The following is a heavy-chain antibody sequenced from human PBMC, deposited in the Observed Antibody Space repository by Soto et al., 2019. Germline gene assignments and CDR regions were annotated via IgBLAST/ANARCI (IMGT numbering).Heavy chain of an antibody. CDR3: ARDPPHDAFDI. V-gene: IGHV1-46*01. J-gene: IGHJ3*02. CDR1: GYTFTSYY. Sequence: GASLKVSCKASGYTFTSYYMHWVRQAPGQGLEWMGIINPSGGSTSYAQKFQGRVTMTRDTSTSTVYMELSSLRSEDTAVYYCARDPPHDAFDIWGQGKMVTFSS. CDR2: INPSGGST.